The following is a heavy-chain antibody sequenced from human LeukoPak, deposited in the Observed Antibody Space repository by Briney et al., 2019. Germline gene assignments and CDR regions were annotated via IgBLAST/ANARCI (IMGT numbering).Heavy chain of an antibody. V-gene: IGHV1-2*06. CDR1: GYTFTGYY. CDR3: ARVIVGATTGSSFDY. J-gene: IGHJ4*02. D-gene: IGHD1-26*01. Sequence: GAPVKVSCKASGYTFTGYYMHWVRQAPGQGLEWMGRINPNSGGTNYAQKFQGRVTMTRDTSISTAYMELSRLRSDDTAVYYCARVIVGATTGSSFDYWGQGTLVTVSS. CDR2: INPNSGGT.